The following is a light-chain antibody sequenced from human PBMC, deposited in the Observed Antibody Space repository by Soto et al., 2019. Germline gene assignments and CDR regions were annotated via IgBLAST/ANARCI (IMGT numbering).Light chain of an antibody. V-gene: IGLV2-14*01. CDR2: EVS. CDR3: SSYTSSSTRV. J-gene: IGLJ1*01. Sequence: ALTQPASVSGSPGQSITISCTGTSSDVGGYNYVSWYQQHPGKAPKLMIYEVSNRPSGVSNRFSGSKSGNTASLTISGLQAEDEPDYYCSSYTSSSTRVFGTGTKVTVL. CDR1: SSDVGGYNY.